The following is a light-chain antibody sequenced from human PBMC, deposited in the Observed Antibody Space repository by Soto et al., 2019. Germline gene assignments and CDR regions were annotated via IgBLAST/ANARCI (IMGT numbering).Light chain of an antibody. CDR1: SSNIGAGYD. J-gene: IGLJ1*01. Sequence: QSVLTQPPSVSGAPRQRVTISCTGCSSNIGAGYDVHWYQQLPGTAPKLLIYGNSNRPSGVPDRFSGSKSGTSASLAITVLQAEDEADYFCQSYGSSRRGYVFGTGTKLTVL. CDR2: GNS. V-gene: IGLV1-40*01. CDR3: QSYGSSRRGYV.